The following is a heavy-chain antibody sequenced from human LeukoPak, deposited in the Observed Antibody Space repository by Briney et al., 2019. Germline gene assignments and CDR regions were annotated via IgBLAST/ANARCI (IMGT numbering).Heavy chain of an antibody. CDR1: GGSIGNFY. CDR2: IFTTGST. CDR3: ARARYGSGSYHFMDV. Sequence: SETLSLTCTVSGGSIGNFYWNWIRQPAGKGLEWIGRIFTTGSTNYNPSLKSRVTMSVATSKNQLSLRLSSVTAADTAVYYCARARYGSGSYHFMDVWGKGTTVTISS. D-gene: IGHD3-10*01. J-gene: IGHJ6*03. V-gene: IGHV4-4*07.